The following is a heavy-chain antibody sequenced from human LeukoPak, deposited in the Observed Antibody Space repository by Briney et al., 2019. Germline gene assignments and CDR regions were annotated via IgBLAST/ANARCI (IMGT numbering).Heavy chain of an antibody. J-gene: IGHJ4*02. V-gene: IGHV3-53*01. D-gene: IGHD2-2*01. CDR1: GFTFSSYG. CDR3: ARGETSSYDY. Sequence: GGSLRLSCAASGFTFSSYGMRWVRQAPGKGLEWVSVIYSGGNTYYADSVKGRFTISRDNSKNTVYLQMNSLRAEDTAVYYCARGETSSYDYWGQGTLVTVSS. CDR2: IYSGGNT.